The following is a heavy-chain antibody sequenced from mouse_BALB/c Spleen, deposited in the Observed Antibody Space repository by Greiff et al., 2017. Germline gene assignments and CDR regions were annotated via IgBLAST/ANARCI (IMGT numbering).Heavy chain of an antibody. J-gene: IGHJ3*01. CDR2: IYPGSGST. V-gene: IGHV1-55*01. CDR3: ARYADDGPFAY. Sequence: QVQLQQPGAELVKPGTSVKLSCKASGYNFTSYWINWVKLRPGQGLEWIGDIYPGSGSTNYNEKFKSKATLTVDTSSSTAYMQLSSLASEDSALYYCARYADDGPFAYWGQGTLVTVSA. D-gene: IGHD1-2*01. CDR1: GYNFTSYW.